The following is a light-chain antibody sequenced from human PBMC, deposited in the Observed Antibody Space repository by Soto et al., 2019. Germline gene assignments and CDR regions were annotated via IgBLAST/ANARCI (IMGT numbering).Light chain of an antibody. J-gene: IGKJ1*01. V-gene: IGKV3-15*01. Sequence: EKLMTQSPATLSISPWERATLSCRASQSVSSNLAWYQQTPGQAPRLVLYGASTRATGIPARFSGSGSGTEFTLTISSLQSEDFAVYYCQQYNNWPRTFGQGTKVDIK. CDR3: QQYNNWPRT. CDR2: GAS. CDR1: QSVSSN.